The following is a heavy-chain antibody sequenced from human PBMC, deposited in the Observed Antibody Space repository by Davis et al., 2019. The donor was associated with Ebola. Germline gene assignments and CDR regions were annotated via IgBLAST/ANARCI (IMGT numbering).Heavy chain of an antibody. V-gene: IGHV1-8*01. CDR3: ASLGTHCSGGSCYDYYYYAMDV. Sequence: ASVKVSCKASGYSFISHDINWVRKASGQRHEWMGWMSPNTGNTGLGQKFQGRVTITADESTSTAYMELSSLISEDTAVYYCASLGTHCSGGSCYDYYYYAMDVWGQGTTVTVSS. CDR1: GYSFISHD. D-gene: IGHD2-15*01. J-gene: IGHJ6*02. CDR2: MSPNTGNT.